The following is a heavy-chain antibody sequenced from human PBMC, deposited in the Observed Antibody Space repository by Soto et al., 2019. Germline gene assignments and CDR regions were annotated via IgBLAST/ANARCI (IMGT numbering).Heavy chain of an antibody. J-gene: IGHJ4*02. CDR1: GFTFSSYA. Sequence: GGSLRLSCAASGFTFSSYAMSWVRQAPGKGLEWVSAISGSGGSTYYADSVKGRFTISRVNSKNTLYLQMNSLRAEDTAVYYCASSLVGATLGFDYWGQGTLVTVSS. V-gene: IGHV3-23*01. CDR2: ISGSGGST. D-gene: IGHD1-26*01. CDR3: ASSLVGATLGFDY.